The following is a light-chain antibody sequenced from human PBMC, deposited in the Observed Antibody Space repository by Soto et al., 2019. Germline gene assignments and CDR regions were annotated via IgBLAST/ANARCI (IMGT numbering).Light chain of an antibody. CDR2: GAS. V-gene: IGKV3-15*01. J-gene: IGKJ2*01. Sequence: EIVMTQSPASLSVSPGDGATLSCRASQSVASNVAWYQQKPGQGPRLLIHGASTRAVGVPARFSGSGSGRDVSLPTISLQYEEFAAYYCQQYRNRPPQYTFGQGTKLQIK. CDR3: QQYRNRPPQYT. CDR1: QSVASN.